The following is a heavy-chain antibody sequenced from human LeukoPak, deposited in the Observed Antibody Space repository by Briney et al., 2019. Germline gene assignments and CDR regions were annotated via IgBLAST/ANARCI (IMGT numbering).Heavy chain of an antibody. CDR2: MNPNSGNT. J-gene: IGHJ6*02. V-gene: IGHV1-8*01. CDR3: ARTVAVAGRYYYYGMDV. D-gene: IGHD6-19*01. Sequence: ASVKVSCTASGYTFTSYDINWVRQAPGQGLEWMGWMNPNSGNTGYAQKFQGRVTMTRNTSISTAYMELSSLRSEDTAVYYCARTVAVAGRYYYYGMDVWGQGTTVTVSS. CDR1: GYTFTSYD.